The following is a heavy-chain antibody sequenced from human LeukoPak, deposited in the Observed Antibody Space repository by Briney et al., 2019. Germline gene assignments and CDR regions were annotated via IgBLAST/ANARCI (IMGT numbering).Heavy chain of an antibody. V-gene: IGHV1-2*06. CDR3: ARHRSSSGWYTNYYYGMDV. CDR1: GYTFTGYY. CDR2: INPNSGGT. D-gene: IGHD6-19*01. J-gene: IGHJ6*02. Sequence: ASVTVSCKASGYTFTGYYMHWVRQAPGQGLEWMGRINPNSGGTNYAQKFQGRVTMTRDTSISTAYMELSRLRSDDTAVYYCARHRSSSGWYTNYYYGMDVWGQGTTVTVSS.